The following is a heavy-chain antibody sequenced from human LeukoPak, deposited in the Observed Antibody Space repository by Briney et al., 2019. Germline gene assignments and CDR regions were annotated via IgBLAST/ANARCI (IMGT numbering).Heavy chain of an antibody. J-gene: IGHJ4*02. CDR1: GYTFTGYY. CDR3: ARGRLYGSGYSHWGD. D-gene: IGHD3-10*01. CDR2: INPNSGGT. V-gene: IGHV1-2*02. Sequence: ASVKVSCKASGYTFTGYYLHWVRQAPGQGLEWMGWINPNSGGTNYAQKFQGRVTMTRDTSNSTAYMELSRLRSDDTAVYYRARGRLYGSGYSHWGDWGQGTLVTVSS.